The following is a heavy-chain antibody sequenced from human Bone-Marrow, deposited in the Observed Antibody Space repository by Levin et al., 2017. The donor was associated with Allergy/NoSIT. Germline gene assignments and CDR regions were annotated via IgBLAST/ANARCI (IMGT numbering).Heavy chain of an antibody. CDR3: ASGAYYFDSTGYSFH. V-gene: IGHV3-30*03. CDR1: GFTFYAYG. CDR2: ISYDGTKR. J-gene: IGHJ4*02. D-gene: IGHD3-9*01. Sequence: SCAASGFTFYAYGMHWVRQTPGKGLEWVATISYDGTKRHYADSVKGRFTISRDNSETTLYLQLNSLRSEDTAVYYCASGAYYFDSTGYSFHWGQGTLVTVSS.